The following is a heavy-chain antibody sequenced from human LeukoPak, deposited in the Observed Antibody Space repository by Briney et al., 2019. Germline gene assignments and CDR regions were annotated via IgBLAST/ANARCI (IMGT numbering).Heavy chain of an antibody. CDR2: IRSKVYGTTT. V-gene: IGHV3-49*04. D-gene: IGHD3-3*01. Sequence: GSLRLSCTASGFTLGDFAVRWVRQAPGEGRGWEGFIRSKVYGTTTEYAASVKHKFSISRDDSKSIAYLHMNSLKTEDTAVYYCTRLFLSFTIFGYWGQGTLVTVSS. CDR1: GFTLGDFA. J-gene: IGHJ4*02. CDR3: TRLFLSFTIFGY.